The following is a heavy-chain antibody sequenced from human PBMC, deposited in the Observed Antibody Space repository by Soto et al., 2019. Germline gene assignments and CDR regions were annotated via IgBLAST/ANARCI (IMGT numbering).Heavy chain of an antibody. V-gene: IGHV3-15*07. CDR2: IKSKTDGGTT. CDR3: TTALPQDWLYAFDI. CDR1: GFTFSNAW. Sequence: GGSLRLSCAASGFTFSNAWMNWVRQAPGKGLEWVGRIKSKTDGGTTDYAAPVKGRFTISRDDSKNTLYLQMNSLKTEDTAVYYCTTALPQDWLYAFDIWGQGTMVTVSS. J-gene: IGHJ3*02. D-gene: IGHD3-9*01.